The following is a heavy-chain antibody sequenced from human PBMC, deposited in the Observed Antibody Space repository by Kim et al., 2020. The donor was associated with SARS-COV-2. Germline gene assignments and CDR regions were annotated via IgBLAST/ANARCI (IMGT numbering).Heavy chain of an antibody. D-gene: IGHD2-21*02. CDR1: GYTFAAYG. V-gene: IGHV1-18*01. Sequence: ASVKVYCKASGYTFAAYGISWVRQARGQGLEWMGGIGAYNGMSDYGQTFHDRITMTTDISSNTAYLEVRSLRSDDTAIYYCARGGRGDHFYNGMDVWGQGTAVIVSS. J-gene: IGHJ6*02. CDR3: ARGGRGDHFYNGMDV. CDR2: IGAYNGMS.